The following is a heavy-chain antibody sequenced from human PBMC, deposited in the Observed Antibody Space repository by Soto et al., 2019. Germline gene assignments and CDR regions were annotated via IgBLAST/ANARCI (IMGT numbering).Heavy chain of an antibody. CDR3: AKDRGDYDFWSGYYPLDY. CDR1: GFTFSSYG. Sequence: GGSLRLSCAASGFTFSSYGMHWVRQAPGKGLEWVAVISYDGSNKYYADSVKGRFTISRDNSKNTLYLQMNSLRAEDTAVYYCAKDRGDYDFWSGYYPLDYWGQGTLVTVSS. CDR2: ISYDGSNK. V-gene: IGHV3-30*18. J-gene: IGHJ4*02. D-gene: IGHD3-3*01.